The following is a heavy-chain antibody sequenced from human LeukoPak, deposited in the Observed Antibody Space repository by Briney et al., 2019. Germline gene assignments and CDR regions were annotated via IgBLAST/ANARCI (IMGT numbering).Heavy chain of an antibody. CDR3: ATLDFYYDSSGRPLPPD. J-gene: IGHJ4*02. Sequence: GASVKVSCKVSGYTLSDLSMHWVRQAPGKGLEWLGGFDREEDEPIYAQKFQGRVRMTGDTSTDTAYMELSALRSEDTAVYYCATLDFYYDSSGRPLPPDWGQGTLVTVSS. V-gene: IGHV1-24*01. CDR1: GYTLSDLS. CDR2: FDREEDEP. D-gene: IGHD3-22*01.